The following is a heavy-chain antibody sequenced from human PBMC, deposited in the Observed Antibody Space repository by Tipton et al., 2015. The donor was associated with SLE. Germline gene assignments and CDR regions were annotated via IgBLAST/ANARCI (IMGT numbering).Heavy chain of an antibody. V-gene: IGHV3-11*01. CDR2: ISSSGLTI. J-gene: IGHJ6*02. D-gene: IGHD5-24*01. CDR1: GFTFSDSY. Sequence: GSLRLSCAASGFTFSDSYMSWIRQAPGKGLEWLSYISSSGLTIHYGDSVKGRFTISRDNAKNSLYLQMNSLRVEDTAVYYCAGGWLQALNGGYGMDVWGQGTTVTVSS. CDR3: AGGWLQALNGGYGMDV.